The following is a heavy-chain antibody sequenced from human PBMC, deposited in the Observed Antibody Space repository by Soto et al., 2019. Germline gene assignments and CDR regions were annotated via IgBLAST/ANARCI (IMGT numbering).Heavy chain of an antibody. CDR3: ASSLIIIDYYGSGSYRGYRAFNI. J-gene: IGHJ3*02. CDR1: GYTFTSYY. V-gene: IGHV1-46*01. D-gene: IGHD3-10*01. CDR2: INPSGGST. Sequence: ASVKVSCKASGYTFTSYYMHWVRQAPGQGLEWMGIINPSGGSTSYAQKFQGRVTMTRDTSTSTVYMELSSLRSEDTAVYYCASSLIIIDYYGSGSYRGYRAFNIWGQGTMVTASS.